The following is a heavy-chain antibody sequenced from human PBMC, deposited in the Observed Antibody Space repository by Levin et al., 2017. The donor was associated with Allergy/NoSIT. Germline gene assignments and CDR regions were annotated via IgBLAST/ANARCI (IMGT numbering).Heavy chain of an antibody. J-gene: IGHJ3*02. D-gene: IGHD6-19*01. Sequence: LGESLKISCKGSGYSFTSYWISWVRQMPGKGLEWMGRIDPSDSYTNYSPSFQGHVTISADKSISTAYLQWSSLKASDTAMYYCARRRRQWLVLRPLQDAFDIWGQGTMVTVSS. V-gene: IGHV5-10-1*01. CDR3: ARRRRQWLVLRPLQDAFDI. CDR1: GYSFTSYW. CDR2: IDPSDSYT.